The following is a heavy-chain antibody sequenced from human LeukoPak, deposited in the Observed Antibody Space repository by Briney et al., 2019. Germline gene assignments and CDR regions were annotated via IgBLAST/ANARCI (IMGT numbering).Heavy chain of an antibody. J-gene: IGHJ3*02. D-gene: IGHD6-19*01. Sequence: GRSLRLFCAASGFTFSSYGMHWVRQAPGKGLEWVAVISYDGSNKYYADSVKGRFTISRDNSKNTLYLQMNSLRAEDTAVYYCAKTKWLAVAGTLGAFDIWGQGTMVTVSS. CDR1: GFTFSSYG. CDR2: ISYDGSNK. CDR3: AKTKWLAVAGTLGAFDI. V-gene: IGHV3-30*18.